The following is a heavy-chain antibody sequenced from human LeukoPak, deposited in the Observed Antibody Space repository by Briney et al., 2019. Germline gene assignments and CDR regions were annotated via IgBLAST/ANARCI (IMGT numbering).Heavy chain of an antibody. J-gene: IGHJ1*01. Sequence: SQTLSLTCTVSGGSISSDGYYWSWIRQHPGKGLEWIGAIYYTGSTYYNPSLKSRVTISVDTSKNQFSLKLSSVTAADTAVYYCARGVSYYDSSGYYNEYFQHWGQGTLVTVSS. CDR3: ARGVSYYDSSGYYNEYFQH. D-gene: IGHD3-22*01. CDR1: GGSISSDGYY. V-gene: IGHV4-31*03. CDR2: IYYTGST.